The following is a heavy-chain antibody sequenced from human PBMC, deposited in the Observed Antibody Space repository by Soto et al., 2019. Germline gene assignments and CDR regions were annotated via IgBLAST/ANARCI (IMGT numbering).Heavy chain of an antibody. CDR3: ARQDVAASSSWYSIYYYYGMDV. D-gene: IGHD6-13*01. Sequence: QLQLQESGPGLVKPSETLSLTCTVSGGSISSSSYYWGWIRQPPGKGLEWIGSIYYSGSTYYNPSLKSRVTISVDTSKNQFSLKLSSVTAADTAVYYCARQDVAASSSWYSIYYYYGMDVWGQGTTVTVSS. CDR2: IYYSGST. V-gene: IGHV4-39*01. CDR1: GGSISSSSYY. J-gene: IGHJ6*02.